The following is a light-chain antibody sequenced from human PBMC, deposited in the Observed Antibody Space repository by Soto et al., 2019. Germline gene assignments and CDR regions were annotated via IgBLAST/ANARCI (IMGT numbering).Light chain of an antibody. CDR3: LQYYTTPEA. CDR1: QSILYSSNNKNY. CDR2: WAS. J-gene: IGKJ1*01. Sequence: DIVMTQSPDSLAVSLGERATINCKSSQSILYSSNNKNYLAWYQQKPGQRPKLLIYWASTRESGVPDRFSGSGSGTDFTLTISSLQAEDAAVYYCLQYYTTPEAFGQVTKVEIK. V-gene: IGKV4-1*01.